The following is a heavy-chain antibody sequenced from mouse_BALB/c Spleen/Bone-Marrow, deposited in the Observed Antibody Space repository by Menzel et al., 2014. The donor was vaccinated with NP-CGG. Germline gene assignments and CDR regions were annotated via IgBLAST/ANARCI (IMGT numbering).Heavy chain of an antibody. CDR3: ARWLLPYGLDY. J-gene: IGHJ4*01. V-gene: IGHV14-3*02. D-gene: IGHD2-3*01. CDR2: IDPANGNT. Sequence: VQLQQSGAELVKPGASVKLSCTASGFNIKDTYMHWVKQRPEQGLEWIGRIDPANGNTKYDPKFQGKATITADTSSNTAYLQLSSLTSEDTAVYYCARWLLPYGLDYWGQAPSVTVPS. CDR1: GFNIKDTY.